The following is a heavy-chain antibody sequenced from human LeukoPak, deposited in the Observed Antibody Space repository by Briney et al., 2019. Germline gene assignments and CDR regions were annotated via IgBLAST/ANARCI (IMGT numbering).Heavy chain of an antibody. CDR3: ARVSGYDWESFYDY. CDR2: IYYSGST. CDR1: GVSISSSNSY. V-gene: IGHV4-39*07. D-gene: IGHD5-12*01. Sequence: SETLSLTCTVSGVSISSSNSYWGWIRQPPGKGLEWIGSIYYSGSTNYNPSLKSRVTISVDTSKNQFSLKLNSVTAADTAVYYCARVSGYDWESFYDYWGQGTLVTVSS. J-gene: IGHJ4*02.